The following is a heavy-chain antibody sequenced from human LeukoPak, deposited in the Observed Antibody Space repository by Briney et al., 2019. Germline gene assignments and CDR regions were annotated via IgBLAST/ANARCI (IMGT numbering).Heavy chain of an antibody. V-gene: IGHV4-59*01. Sequence: SETLSLTCTVSGGSISSYYWSWIRQPPGKGLEWIGYIYYSGSTNYNPSLKSRVTISVDTSKNQFSLKLSSVTAADTAVYYCARVRPTNSFTTGTTGWFDPWGQGTLVTVSS. CDR1: GGSISSYY. CDR3: ARVRPTNSFTTGTTGWFDP. CDR2: IYYSGST. D-gene: IGHD1-1*01. J-gene: IGHJ5*02.